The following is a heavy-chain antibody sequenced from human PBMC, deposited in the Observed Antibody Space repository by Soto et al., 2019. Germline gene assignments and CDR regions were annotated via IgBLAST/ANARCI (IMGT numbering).Heavy chain of an antibody. J-gene: IGHJ4*02. CDR1: GFNLGFLA. Sequence: QIQLVESGGAVFHPGKSRRLSCAAPGFNLGFLASPWFRKAPGKGLEGVAFISGDGINTQYADSVRGRFTLSRDYSRKTMYLQMDSLRDEDTALYYCARGNLSFDFDSWGLGTLVTVSS. CDR3: ARGNLSFDFDS. D-gene: IGHD1-26*01. V-gene: IGHV3-30*03. CDR2: ISGDGINT.